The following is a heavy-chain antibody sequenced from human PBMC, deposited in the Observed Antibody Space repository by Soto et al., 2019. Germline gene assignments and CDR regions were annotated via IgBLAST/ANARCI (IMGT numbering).Heavy chain of an antibody. V-gene: IGHV3-23*01. D-gene: IGHD3-10*01. J-gene: IGHJ4*02. CDR3: AKKVNSGPGSQYFDY. CDR2: FRSSGDGGTT. Sequence: GSLRLSCAASGFTFSSYSMSWVRQAPGKGLEWVSGFRSSGDGGTTYYADSVKGRFTISRDNSKNTLFLQMNSLRAEDTAIYYCAKKVNSGPGSQYFDYWGQGTLVTVSS. CDR1: GFTFSSYS.